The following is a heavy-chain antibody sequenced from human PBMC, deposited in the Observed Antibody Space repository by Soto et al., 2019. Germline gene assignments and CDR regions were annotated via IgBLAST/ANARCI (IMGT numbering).Heavy chain of an antibody. Sequence: ASVKVSCKASGYRFSTHYIHWVRQAPGQGLEWMGRMNVGTGGTTYAHKFQGRVTMTRDTSIRTAYLEVSSVKSDDTAMYYCARDGNFALRGYSFGFDFWGQGTLVTVSS. CDR2: MNVGTGGT. CDR1: GYRFSTHY. CDR3: ARDGNFALRGYSFGFDF. J-gene: IGHJ4*02. V-gene: IGHV1-2*06. D-gene: IGHD5-18*01.